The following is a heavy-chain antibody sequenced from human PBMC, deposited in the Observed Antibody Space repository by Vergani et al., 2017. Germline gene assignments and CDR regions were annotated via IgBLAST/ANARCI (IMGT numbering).Heavy chain of an antibody. CDR3: ARVQELYDFWSGYRVRYYYYMDV. CDR2: IRHDGST. D-gene: IGHD3-3*01. CDR1: GGSFNDYW. J-gene: IGHJ6*03. V-gene: IGHV4-34*01. Sequence: QVQLQQWGAGLLKPSETLSLTCAIYGGSFNDYWWTWIRQPPGKGLEWIGEIRHDGSTNYNPSLKSRVTISVDTSKNQFSLKLSSVTAADTAVYYCARVQELYDFWSGYRVRYYYYMDVWGKGTTVTVSS.